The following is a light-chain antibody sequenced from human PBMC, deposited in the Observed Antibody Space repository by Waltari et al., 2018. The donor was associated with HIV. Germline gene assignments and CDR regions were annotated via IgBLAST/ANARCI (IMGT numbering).Light chain of an antibody. CDR2: GAS. CDR1: QSVSSK. J-gene: IGKJ5*01. Sequence: EIVMLQSPATLSVSPGERATLSCRASQSVSSKLAWYQQKPGQAPRLLIYGASTRSTGIPGRFSGSESGTEFILTISSLQSEDCAVYYCQQYYKWPPTFGQGTRLEIK. CDR3: QQYYKWPPT. V-gene: IGKV3D-15*01.